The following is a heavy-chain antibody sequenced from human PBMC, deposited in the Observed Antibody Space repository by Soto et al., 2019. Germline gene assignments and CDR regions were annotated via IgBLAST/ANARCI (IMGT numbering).Heavy chain of an antibody. J-gene: IGHJ5*02. V-gene: IGHV4-4*02. CDR3: ARDQGNCSGGSCYSGNWFDP. Sequence: PSETLSLTCTVSGDSIFSNNWWTWVRQTPGTGLEWIGEVFHSGSTNYNPSLKSRVTISVDKSKNQFSLKLSSVTAADTAVYYCARDQGNCSGGSCYSGNWFDPWGQGTLVTVSS. D-gene: IGHD2-15*01. CDR2: VFHSGST. CDR1: GDSIFSNNW.